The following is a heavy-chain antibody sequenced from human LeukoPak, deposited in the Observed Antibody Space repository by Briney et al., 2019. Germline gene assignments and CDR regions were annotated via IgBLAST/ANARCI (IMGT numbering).Heavy chain of an antibody. D-gene: IGHD2-15*01. CDR2: INHSGST. Sequence: SETLSLTCAVYGGSFSGYYWSWIRQPPGKGLEWIGEINHSGSTNYNPSLKSRVTISVDTSKNQFSLKLSSVTAADTAVYYCARRHFYCSGGSCYYYYYYMDVWGKGTTVTVSS. CDR3: ARRHFYCSGGSCYYYYYYMDV. J-gene: IGHJ6*03. V-gene: IGHV4-34*01. CDR1: GGSFSGYY.